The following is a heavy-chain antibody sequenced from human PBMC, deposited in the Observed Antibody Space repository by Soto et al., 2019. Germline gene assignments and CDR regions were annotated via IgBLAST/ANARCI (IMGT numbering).Heavy chain of an antibody. CDR3: AKVQYGGNSGRYYYYYGMDV. Sequence: GGSLRLSCAASGFTFSSYGMHWVRQAPGKGLEWVAVISYDGSNKYYADSVKGRFTISRDNSKNTLYLQMNSLRAEDTAVYYCAKVQYGGNSGRYYYYYGMDVWGQGTTVTVSS. CDR1: GFTFSSYG. J-gene: IGHJ6*02. D-gene: IGHD2-21*02. V-gene: IGHV3-30*18. CDR2: ISYDGSNK.